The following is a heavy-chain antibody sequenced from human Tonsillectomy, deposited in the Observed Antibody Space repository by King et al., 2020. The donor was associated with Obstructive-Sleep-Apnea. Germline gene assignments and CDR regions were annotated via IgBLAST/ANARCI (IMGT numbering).Heavy chain of an antibody. CDR3: ARDGLLWFGEFRKDYYGMDV. J-gene: IGHJ6*02. Sequence: VQLQESGPGLVKPSETLSLTCTVSGYSISSGYYWGWIRQPPGKGLEWIGSIYRSGSTYFNPSLRSRVTISVDTSKNQFSLKLSSVTAADTAVYYCARDGLLWFGEFRKDYYGMDVWGQGTTVTVSS. CDR2: IYRSGST. CDR1: GYSISSGYY. V-gene: IGHV4-38-2*02. D-gene: IGHD3-10*01.